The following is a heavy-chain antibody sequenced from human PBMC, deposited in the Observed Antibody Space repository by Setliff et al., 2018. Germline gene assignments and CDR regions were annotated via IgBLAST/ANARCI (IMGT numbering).Heavy chain of an antibody. CDR1: GSSISSDNAL. D-gene: IGHD2-2*01. V-gene: IGHV4-30-4*08. J-gene: IGHJ3*02. Sequence: KASETLSLTCTVAGSSISSDNALWSLLRQSPGKGLEWIAYIDYRESAYYTPSLKSRVSISVDTSKNQFYLRLSYVTAADPAVYYCAREVVNPISSDAFDIWGQGTMVTVSS. CDR2: IDYRESA. CDR3: AREVVNPISSDAFDI.